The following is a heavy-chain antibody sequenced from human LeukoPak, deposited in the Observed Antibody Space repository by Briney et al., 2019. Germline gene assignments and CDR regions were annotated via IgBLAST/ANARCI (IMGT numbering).Heavy chain of an antibody. Sequence: GGSLRLSCAASGFTFSSYSMNWVRQAPGKGLEWVSAISGSGGSTYYADSVKGRFTISRDNSKNTLYLQMNSLRAEDTAVYYCAKGGLASPGFDYWGQGTLVTVSS. V-gene: IGHV3-23*01. CDR2: ISGSGGST. CDR3: AKGGLASPGFDY. J-gene: IGHJ4*02. D-gene: IGHD5-12*01. CDR1: GFTFSSYS.